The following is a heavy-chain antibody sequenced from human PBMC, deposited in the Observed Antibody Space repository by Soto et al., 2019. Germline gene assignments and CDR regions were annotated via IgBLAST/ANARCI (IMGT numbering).Heavy chain of an antibody. D-gene: IGHD2-21*02. CDR1: GYTFTSHG. J-gene: IGHJ4*02. Sequence: ASVKVSCKASGYTFTSHGITWVRQAPGQGLEWMGWINAGNGNTKYSQKFQGRVTITRDTSASTAYMELSSLRSEDTAVYYCARSIVVVTALGYWGQGTLVTVS. CDR3: ARSIVVVTALGY. CDR2: INAGNGNT. V-gene: IGHV1-3*01.